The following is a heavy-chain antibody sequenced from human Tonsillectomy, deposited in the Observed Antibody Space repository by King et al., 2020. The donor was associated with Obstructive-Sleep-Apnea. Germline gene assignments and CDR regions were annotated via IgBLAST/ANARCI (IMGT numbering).Heavy chain of an antibody. V-gene: IGHV4-59*01. D-gene: IGHD6-6*01. Sequence: HVQLQESGPGLVKPSETLSLTCTVSGGSISSSYWSWFRQPPGKGLEWIGYISYSGSTKYNPSLKSPVTISVDTSKNQFSLKLSSVTAADTGVYYCARDSSIFYYFDYWGQGTLVTVSS. J-gene: IGHJ4*02. CDR3: ARDSSIFYYFDY. CDR2: ISYSGST. CDR1: GGSISSSY.